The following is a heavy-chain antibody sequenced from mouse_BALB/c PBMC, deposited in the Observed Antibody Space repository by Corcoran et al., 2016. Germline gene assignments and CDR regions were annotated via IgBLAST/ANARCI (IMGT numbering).Heavy chain of an antibody. D-gene: IGHD1-3*01. Sequence: QVTLKESGPGILQPSQTLSLTCSFSGFSLSTSGMGVGWIRQPSGKGLEWLAHIWWDDVKRYNPARKSRLTSSKETSSSQVFLNIASVDTADAATDDGGGRAKTYWYVDVWGAGTTVTVAS. CDR2: IWWDDVK. V-gene: IGHV8-12*01. CDR1: GFSLSTSGMG. CDR3: GGRAKTYWYVDV. J-gene: IGHJ1*01.